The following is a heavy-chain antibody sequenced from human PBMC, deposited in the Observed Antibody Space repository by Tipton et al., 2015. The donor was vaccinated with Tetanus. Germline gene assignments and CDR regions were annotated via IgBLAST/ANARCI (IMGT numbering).Heavy chain of an antibody. CDR1: GYTFTSYY. D-gene: IGHD3-10*01. J-gene: IGHJ5*02. Sequence: QLVQSGPEVKKPGASVKVSCKASGYTFTSYYMHWVRQAPGQGLEWMGIINPSGGSTSYAQKFQGRVTMTRDTSTSTVYMELSSLRSEDTAVYYCARDVRRITMVRGVIPWFDPWGQGTLVTVSS. V-gene: IGHV1-46*01. CDR3: ARDVRRITMVRGVIPWFDP. CDR2: INPSGGST.